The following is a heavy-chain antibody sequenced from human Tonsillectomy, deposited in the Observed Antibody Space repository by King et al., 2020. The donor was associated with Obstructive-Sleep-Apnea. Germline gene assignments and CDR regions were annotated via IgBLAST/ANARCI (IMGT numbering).Heavy chain of an antibody. CDR2: IYHSGST. V-gene: IGHV4-38-2*02. Sequence: QMQLQESGPGLVKPSETLSLTCTVSGYSISSGYYWGWIRQPPGKGLEGIGSIYHSGSTYYNPSLKSRVTISVDTSKNQFSLTLSSVTAADTAVYYCARDDYGDHHHFDYWGQGTLVTVSS. J-gene: IGHJ4*02. D-gene: IGHD4-17*01. CDR1: GYSISSGYY. CDR3: ARDDYGDHHHFDY.